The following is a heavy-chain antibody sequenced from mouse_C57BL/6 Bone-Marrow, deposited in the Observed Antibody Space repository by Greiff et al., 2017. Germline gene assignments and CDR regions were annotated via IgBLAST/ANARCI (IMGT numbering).Heavy chain of an antibody. Sequence: VQLVESGAELARPGASVKLSCKASGYTFTSYGISWVKQRPGQGLEWIGEIYPRSGNTYYNEKFKGKATLTADKSSSTAYMELRSLTSEDSAVYFCARDGYYAMDYWGQGTSVTVSS. CDR2: IYPRSGNT. V-gene: IGHV1-81*01. D-gene: IGHD2-3*01. CDR1: GYTFTSYG. J-gene: IGHJ4*01. CDR3: ARDGYYAMDY.